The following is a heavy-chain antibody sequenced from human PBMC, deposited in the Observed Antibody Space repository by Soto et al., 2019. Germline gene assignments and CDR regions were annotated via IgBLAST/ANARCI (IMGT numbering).Heavy chain of an antibody. Sequence: QVQLVESGGGVVQPRRSLRLSCAASGFTFDIYGIHWVRQAPGKGLEWVAVISYDGNNTYYADSVKGRFTISRDNSKNTLFLQMNSLRAEDTAMYFCAKMAPSDYDTEDAFDIWGQGTMVTVSS. CDR2: ISYDGNNT. D-gene: IGHD4-17*01. CDR1: GFTFDIYG. V-gene: IGHV3-30*18. CDR3: AKMAPSDYDTEDAFDI. J-gene: IGHJ3*02.